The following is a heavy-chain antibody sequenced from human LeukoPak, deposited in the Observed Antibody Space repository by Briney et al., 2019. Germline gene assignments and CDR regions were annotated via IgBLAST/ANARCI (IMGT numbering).Heavy chain of an antibody. D-gene: IGHD3-16*02. CDR2: IYTSGST. CDR3: ARDIFAFGGVIALAPSYWHFDL. J-gene: IGHJ2*01. Sequence: ETLSLTCTVSGGSISSYYWSWIRQPAGKGLEWIGRIYTSGSTNYNPSLKSRVTMSVDTPKNQFSLKLSSVTAADTAVYYCARDIFAFGGVIALAPSYWHFDLWGRGTLVTVSS. V-gene: IGHV4-4*07. CDR1: GGSISSYY.